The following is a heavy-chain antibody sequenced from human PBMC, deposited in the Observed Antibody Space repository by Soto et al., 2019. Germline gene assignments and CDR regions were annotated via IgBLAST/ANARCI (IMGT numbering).Heavy chain of an antibody. CDR1: GFTFSSYA. CDR2: LSGSGGST. V-gene: IGHV3-23*01. D-gene: IGHD1-26*01. J-gene: IGHJ4*02. CDR3: ARRGSGSYCEY. Sequence: EVQLLESGGGLVQPGGSLRLSCVASGFTFSSYAMRWVRQAPVKGLEWVSALSGSGGSTYYADSVKGRFTISRDNSKNTLYLQMNSPRAEDTAVYYCARRGSGSYCEYWGQGTLVTVSS.